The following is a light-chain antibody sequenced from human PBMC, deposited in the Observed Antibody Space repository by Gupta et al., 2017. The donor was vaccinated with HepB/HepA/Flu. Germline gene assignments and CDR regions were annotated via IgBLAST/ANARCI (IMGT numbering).Light chain of an antibody. J-gene: IGKJ2*01. CDR3: QQYLRSPFT. CDR2: GAS. V-gene: IGKV3-20*01. CDR1: QSLDSRY. Sequence: DIVLTQSPRTLSLSLGERATLSCRASQSLDSRYLAWYQKKRGQAPRLLIYGASNRATGIPDRFSGSGSGTDFTLTISRLEPEDFVLYYCQQYLRSPFTFGQGTKLEI.